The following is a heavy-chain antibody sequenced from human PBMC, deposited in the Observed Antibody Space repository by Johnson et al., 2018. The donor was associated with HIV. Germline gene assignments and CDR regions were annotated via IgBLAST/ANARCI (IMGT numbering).Heavy chain of an antibody. J-gene: IGHJ3*02. CDR2: IRYDGSNK. V-gene: IGHV3-30*02. CDR3: AREPPVEMATHDAFDI. CDR1: GFIFRTNG. Sequence: QVQLVESGGGVVQPGGPLRLSCAASGFIFRTNGMHWVRQAPDKGLEWVAFIRYDGSNKYYADSVKGLFTISRDNSKNTLYLQMNSLRAEDTAVYYCAREPPVEMATHDAFDIWGQGTMVTVSS. D-gene: IGHD5-24*01.